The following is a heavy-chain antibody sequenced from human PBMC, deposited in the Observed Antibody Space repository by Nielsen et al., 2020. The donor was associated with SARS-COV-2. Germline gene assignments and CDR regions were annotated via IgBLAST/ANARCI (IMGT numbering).Heavy chain of an antibody. CDR2: IIPILGIA. J-gene: IGHJ3*02. CDR1: GGTFSNYA. D-gene: IGHD3-10*01. Sequence: SVKVSCKASGGTFSNYAISWVRQAPGQGLEWMGRIIPILGIANYAQKFQGRVTITADKSTSTAYMELSSLRSEDTAVYYCARDRLTMVRGVEDDAFDIWGQGTMVTVSS. CDR3: ARDRLTMVRGVEDDAFDI. V-gene: IGHV1-69*04.